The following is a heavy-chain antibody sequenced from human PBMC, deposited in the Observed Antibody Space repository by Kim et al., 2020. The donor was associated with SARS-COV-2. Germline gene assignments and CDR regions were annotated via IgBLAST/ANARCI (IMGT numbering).Heavy chain of an antibody. CDR3: SRGAPMIVVIITQTFDY. D-gene: IGHD3-22*01. CDR1: GGSLTGYY. Sequence: SETLSLTCSVSGGSLTGYYWRWIRQAPGKGLEWIGEINHSGGTKYNPSLKSRVTMSVDTSKKEFSLKLTSVTAADTGLYYCSRGAPMIVVIITQTFDYWGRGSLVTVSS. CDR2: INHSGGT. V-gene: IGHV4-34*01. J-gene: IGHJ4*02.